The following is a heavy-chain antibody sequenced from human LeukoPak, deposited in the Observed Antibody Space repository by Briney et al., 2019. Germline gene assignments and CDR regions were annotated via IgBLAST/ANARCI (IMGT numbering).Heavy chain of an antibody. CDR1: GFTFSSYG. CDR2: IRYDGSNK. CDR3: AKWRSSGYFFDY. D-gene: IGHD3-22*01. J-gene: IGHJ4*02. V-gene: IGHV3-30*02. Sequence: GGSLRLSCAASGFTFSSYGMHWVRQAPGKGLEWVAFIRYDGSNKYYADSVKGRFTISKDNSKNTLYLQMNSLRAEDTAVYYCAKWRSSGYFFDYWGQGTLVTVSS.